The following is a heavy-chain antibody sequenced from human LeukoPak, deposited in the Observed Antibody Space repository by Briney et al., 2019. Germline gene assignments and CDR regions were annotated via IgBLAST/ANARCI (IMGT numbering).Heavy chain of an antibody. CDR3: ARGEDYGTNSFDY. V-gene: IGHV3-48*03. CDR1: GFTFSSYE. J-gene: IGHJ4*02. Sequence: GGSLRLSCAASGFTFSSYEMNWVRQAPGKGLEWVSYITTSGRTICYADSVKGRFTISRDNAKNSLYLQMNSLRAEDTAVYYCARGEDYGTNSFDYWGQGTLVTVSS. CDR2: ITTSGRTI. D-gene: IGHD4-17*01.